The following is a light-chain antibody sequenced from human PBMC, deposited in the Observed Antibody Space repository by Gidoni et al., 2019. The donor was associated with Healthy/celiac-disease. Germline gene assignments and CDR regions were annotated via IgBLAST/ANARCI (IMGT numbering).Light chain of an antibody. Sequence: SYELTQPPSVSVSPGQTARITCSGDALPKKYAYCYQQKSGQAPVLVIYEDSNRPSGIPERFSGSSSGTMATLTISGAQVEDEADYYCYSTDSSGNHVVFGGGTKLTVL. V-gene: IGLV3-10*01. CDR3: YSTDSSGNHVV. CDR1: ALPKKY. CDR2: EDS. J-gene: IGLJ2*01.